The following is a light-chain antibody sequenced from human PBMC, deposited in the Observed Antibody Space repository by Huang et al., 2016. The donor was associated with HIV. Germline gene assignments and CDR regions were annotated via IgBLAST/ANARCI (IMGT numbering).Light chain of an antibody. CDR2: IAS. CDR3: QQYFSPLRT. V-gene: IGKV1-NL1*01. Sequence: DIQMTQSPSSLSAYVGDRVTITCRASPGSRKSFARYQQTPGNAPKLLVYIASRLERGVPSRFSGSVSETDYTLTISGLQPEDSATYYCQQYFSPLRTFGQGTKVEIK. CDR1: PGSRKS. J-gene: IGKJ1*01.